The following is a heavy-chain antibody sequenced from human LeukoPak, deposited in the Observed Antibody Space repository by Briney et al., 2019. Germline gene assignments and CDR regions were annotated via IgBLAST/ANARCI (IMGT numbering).Heavy chain of an antibody. Sequence: GGSLRLSCAASGFTFDDYAMHWVRQAPGKGLEWVSCISSSSSTIYYADSVKGRFTISRDNAKNSLYLQMNSLRAEDTAVYYCARLIAAAPLYYFDYWGQGTLVTVSS. D-gene: IGHD6-13*01. V-gene: IGHV3-48*01. CDR1: GFTFDDYA. CDR2: ISSSSSTI. CDR3: ARLIAAAPLYYFDY. J-gene: IGHJ4*02.